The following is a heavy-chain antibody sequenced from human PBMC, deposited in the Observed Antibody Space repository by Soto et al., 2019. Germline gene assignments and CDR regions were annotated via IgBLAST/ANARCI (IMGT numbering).Heavy chain of an antibody. CDR2: ISSSSSYI. J-gene: IGHJ3*02. CDR1: GFTFSSYS. D-gene: IGHD3-22*01. V-gene: IGHV3-21*01. CDR3: ARVEVTYYYDSSGYYYFGPDAFDI. Sequence: GGSLRLSCAASGFTFSSYSMNWVRQAPGKGLEWVSSISSSSSYIYYADSVKGRFTISRDNAKNSLYLQMNSLRAEDTAVYYCARVEVTYYYDSSGYYYFGPDAFDIWGQGTTVTVSS.